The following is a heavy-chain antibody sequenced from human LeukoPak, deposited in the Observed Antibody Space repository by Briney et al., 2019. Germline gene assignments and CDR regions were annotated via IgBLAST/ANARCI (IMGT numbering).Heavy chain of an antibody. V-gene: IGHV3-9*01. J-gene: IGHJ3*02. CDR2: ISWNSGSI. CDR3: ARDNVVAGDAFDI. Sequence: PGGSLRLSCAASGFTFDDYAMHWVRQAPGEGLEWVSGISWNSGSIGYADSVKGRFTISRDNAKNSLYLQMNSLRAEDTAVYYCARDNVVAGDAFDIWGQGTMVTVSS. CDR1: GFTFDDYA. D-gene: IGHD2-21*01.